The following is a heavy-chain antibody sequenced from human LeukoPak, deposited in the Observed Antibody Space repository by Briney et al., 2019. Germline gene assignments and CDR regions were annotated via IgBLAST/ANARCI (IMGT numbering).Heavy chain of an antibody. J-gene: IGHJ4*02. CDR3: TTFYHEYSPY. D-gene: IGHD2/OR15-2a*01. Sequence: PGGSLRLSCAASGFSFMNAWMIWVRQAPGKGLEWVGRIKSNADGGTPDYAAPARGRFTISRDDSKNTLYLQMNSLKTEDTAVYYCTTFYHEYSPYWGRGTLVPVSS. V-gene: IGHV3-15*01. CDR1: GFSFMNAW. CDR2: IKSNADGGTP.